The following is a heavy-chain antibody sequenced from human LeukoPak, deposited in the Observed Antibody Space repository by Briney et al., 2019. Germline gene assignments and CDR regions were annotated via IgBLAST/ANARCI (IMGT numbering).Heavy chain of an antibody. Sequence: GGSLRLSCAASGFTFSSYGMHWVRQAPGKGLEWVAVIWYDGSNKYYADSVKGRFTISRDNSKNTLYLQMNSLRAEDTAVYYCARDGLANHDDSYYFDYWGQGTLVTASS. CDR3: ARDGLANHDDSYYFDY. CDR2: IWYDGSNK. J-gene: IGHJ4*02. D-gene: IGHD1-14*01. V-gene: IGHV3-33*01. CDR1: GFTFSSYG.